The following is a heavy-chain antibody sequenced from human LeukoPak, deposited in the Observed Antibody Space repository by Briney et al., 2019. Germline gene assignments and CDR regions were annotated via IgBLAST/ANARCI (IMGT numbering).Heavy chain of an antibody. CDR2: IYHSGST. Sequence: SETLSLTCAVSGYSISSGYYWGWIRQPPGKGLEWIGSIYHSGSTYYNPSLKSRVTISVDTSKNQFSLKLSSVTAADTAVYYCARAPTEAAASIPWGQGTLVTVSS. D-gene: IGHD6-13*01. CDR1: GYSISSGYY. J-gene: IGHJ5*02. CDR3: ARAPTEAAASIP. V-gene: IGHV4-38-2*01.